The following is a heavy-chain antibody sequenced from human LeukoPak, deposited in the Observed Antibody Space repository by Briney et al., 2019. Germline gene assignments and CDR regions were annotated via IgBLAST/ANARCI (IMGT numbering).Heavy chain of an antibody. Sequence: ASVKVSCKASGYTFTGYYMHWVRQAPGQGLEWMGWISADNGNTNYAQKLQGRVTMTTDTSTTTAYMELRSLRSDDTAIYYCARDSRYCTTIACSFFDYWGQGTLVTVSS. J-gene: IGHJ4*02. CDR3: ARDSRYCTTIACSFFDY. D-gene: IGHD2-8*01. V-gene: IGHV1-18*04. CDR1: GYTFTGYY. CDR2: ISADNGNT.